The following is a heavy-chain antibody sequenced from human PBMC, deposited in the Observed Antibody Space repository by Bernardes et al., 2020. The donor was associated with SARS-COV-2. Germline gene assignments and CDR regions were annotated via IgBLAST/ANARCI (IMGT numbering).Heavy chain of an antibody. J-gene: IGHJ4*02. CDR2: ISASGST. V-gene: IGHV4-61*02. D-gene: IGHD6-19*01. CDR3: ARDGRISVPGTDYFDF. Sequence: SESLSLTCAVSDDAICSGSFYWSWLLQPAGKGLELVGRISASGSTTYNPSLKSRVTMSVDTSKNQFSLKLTSVTAADTAVYYCARDGRISVPGTDYFDFWGQGILVTVSS. CDR1: DDAICSGSFY.